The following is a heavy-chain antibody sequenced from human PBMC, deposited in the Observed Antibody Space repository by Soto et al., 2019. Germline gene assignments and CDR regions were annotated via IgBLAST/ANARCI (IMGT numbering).Heavy chain of an antibody. CDR3: ARDGDYFGSGSPPLLSK. V-gene: IGHV4-31*03. D-gene: IGHD3-10*01. CDR1: GGSITSGGYC. J-gene: IGHJ4*02. CDR2: SYYSGST. Sequence: QVQLQESGPGLVKPSQTLSLTCTVSGGSITSGGYCWTWIRQHPVKGLEWMGHSYYSGSTSYNPSLKSRVTISIDTSKNQFSLKLTSVTAADTAVYYCARDGDYFGSGSPPLLSKWGQGTLVTVSS.